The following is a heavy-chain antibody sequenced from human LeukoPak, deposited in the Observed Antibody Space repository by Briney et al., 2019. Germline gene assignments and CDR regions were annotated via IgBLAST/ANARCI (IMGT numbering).Heavy chain of an antibody. J-gene: IGHJ4*02. Sequence: PGGSLRLSCAASGFTFDDYGMSWVRQAPGKGLEWVSGINWNGGSTGYADSVKGRFTISRDNAKSSLYLQMNSLRAEDTALYYCAREVSGSYSPYFDYWGQGTLVTVSS. V-gene: IGHV3-20*04. CDR3: AREVSGSYSPYFDY. CDR1: GFTFDDYG. CDR2: INWNGGST. D-gene: IGHD3-10*01.